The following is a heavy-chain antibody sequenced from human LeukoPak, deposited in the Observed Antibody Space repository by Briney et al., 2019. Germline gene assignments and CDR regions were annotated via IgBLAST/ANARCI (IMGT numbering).Heavy chain of an antibody. J-gene: IGHJ4*02. V-gene: IGHV3-48*02. D-gene: IGHD3/OR15-3a*01. Sequence: PGGSLRLSCAASGFTFNNAWMSWVRQAPGKGLEWVSYISSRSNTIYYADSVQGRFTISRDNAKNSLYLQMNSLRDEDTAVYYCARETAWTVDYWGQGTLVTVSS. CDR3: ARETAWTVDY. CDR1: GFTFNNAW. CDR2: ISSRSNTI.